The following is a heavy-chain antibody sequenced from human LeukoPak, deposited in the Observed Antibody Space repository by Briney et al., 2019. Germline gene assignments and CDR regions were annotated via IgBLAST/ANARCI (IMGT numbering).Heavy chain of an antibody. CDR1: GGSFSGYY. D-gene: IGHD3-10*01. V-gene: IGHV4-34*01. J-gene: IGHJ6*03. CDR3: ARGVTMVRGGRPYYYMDV. Sequence: SETLSLTCAVYGGSFSGYYWSWIRQPPGKGLEWIGEINHSGSTNYNPSLKSRVTISVDTSKNQFSLKLSSVTAAATAVYYCARGVTMVRGGRPYYYMDVWGKGTTVTVSS. CDR2: INHSGST.